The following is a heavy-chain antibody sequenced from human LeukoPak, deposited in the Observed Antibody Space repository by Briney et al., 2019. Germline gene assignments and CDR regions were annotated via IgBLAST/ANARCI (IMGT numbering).Heavy chain of an antibody. CDR3: ARGVELWYSALGY. V-gene: IGHV4-34*01. CDR2: INHSGST. CDR1: GGSFSGYY. Sequence: KPSETLSLTCAVYGGSFSGYYWSWIRQPPGKGLEWIGEINHSGSTNYNPSLKSRVTISVDTSKNQFSLKLSSVTAADTAVYYCARGVELWYSALGYWGQGTLVTVSS. D-gene: IGHD5-18*01. J-gene: IGHJ4*02.